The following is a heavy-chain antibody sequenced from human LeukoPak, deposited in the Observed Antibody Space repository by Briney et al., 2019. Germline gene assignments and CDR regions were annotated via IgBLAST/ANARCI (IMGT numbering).Heavy chain of an antibody. V-gene: IGHV3-74*01. CDR3: ARDRSYNMDV. Sequence: GGPLTLPCAASGFTFNTYWRHWLRQSPGRGLVWVSHINSAGSSISYADSVRGRFTISRDNAKNTLYLQMSSLRAEDTAVYYCARDRSYNMDVWGKGTTVTVSS. J-gene: IGHJ6*03. CDR2: INSAGSSI. CDR1: GFTFNTYW.